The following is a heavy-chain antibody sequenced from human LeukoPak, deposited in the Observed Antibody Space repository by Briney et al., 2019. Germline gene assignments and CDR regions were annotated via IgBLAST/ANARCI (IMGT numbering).Heavy chain of an antibody. J-gene: IGHJ4*02. CDR1: GFTVSSNY. V-gene: IGHV3-53*05. CDR2: IYSGGST. D-gene: IGHD3-16*02. Sequence: PGGSLRLSCAASGFTVSSNYMSWVRQAPGKGLEWVSVIYSGGSTYYADSLKGRFTISRDNSKNTLYLRMNSLRTEDTAVYYCAIGDGLGELSSSFDHWGQGTLVTVSS. CDR3: AIGDGLGELSSSFDH.